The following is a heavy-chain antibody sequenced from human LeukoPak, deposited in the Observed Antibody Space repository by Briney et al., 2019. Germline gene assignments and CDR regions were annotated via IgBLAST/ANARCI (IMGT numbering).Heavy chain of an antibody. J-gene: IGHJ4*02. Sequence: GGTLRLSCAASGFTFSSSGMSWVRQAPGKGLEWVSTISASGDNTYYADSVKGRFTISRDNSKNTVYLQMNSLRAEDTAVYYCAKEAQLDYWGQGTLVTVSS. CDR3: AKEAQLDY. D-gene: IGHD5-18*01. CDR2: ISASGDNT. V-gene: IGHV3-23*01. CDR1: GFTFSSSG.